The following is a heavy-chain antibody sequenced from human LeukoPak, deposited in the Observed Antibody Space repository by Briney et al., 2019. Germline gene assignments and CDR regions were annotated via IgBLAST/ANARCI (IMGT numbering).Heavy chain of an antibody. J-gene: IGHJ4*02. D-gene: IGHD3-3*01. Sequence: SETLSLTCKVSGGSITSSGYYWGWIRQPPGKGLEWVGSAYYSGSTYYNPPLKSRLTISLDTSKNHFSLKVSSVTAADTAVYYCARVTGLAVFGVVVIDDWGQGTLVTVSS. CDR1: GGSITSSGYY. V-gene: IGHV4-39*07. CDR3: ARVTGLAVFGVVVIDD. CDR2: AYYSGST.